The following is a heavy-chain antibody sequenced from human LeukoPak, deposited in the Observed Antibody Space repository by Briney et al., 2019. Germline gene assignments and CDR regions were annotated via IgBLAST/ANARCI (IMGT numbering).Heavy chain of an antibody. CDR2: IYHSGST. CDR3: AREGPSGNLYYYGMDV. CDR1: GGSISRGGYS. D-gene: IGHD3-9*01. V-gene: IGHV4-30-2*01. Sequence: PSETLSLTCAVSGGSISRGGYSWSWIRQPPGKGLEWIGYIYHSGSTYYNPSLKSRVTISVDRSKNQFSLKLSSVTAADTAVYYCAREGPSGNLYYYGMDVWGKGTTVTVSS. J-gene: IGHJ6*04.